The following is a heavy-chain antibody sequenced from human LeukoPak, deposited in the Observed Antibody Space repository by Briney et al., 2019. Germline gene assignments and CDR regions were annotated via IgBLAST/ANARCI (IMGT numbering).Heavy chain of an antibody. V-gene: IGHV3-23*01. CDR3: AKGYCSGGSCYSGLFDY. CDR1: EFIFSSYA. Sequence: GGSLRLSCAASEFIFSSYAMSWVRQAPGRRLEWVSAISGSGGSTYYADSVKGRFTISRDNSKNTVYLQMNSLRAEDTAVYYCAKGYCSGGSCYSGLFDYWGQGTLVTVSS. CDR2: ISGSGGST. J-gene: IGHJ4*02. D-gene: IGHD2-15*01.